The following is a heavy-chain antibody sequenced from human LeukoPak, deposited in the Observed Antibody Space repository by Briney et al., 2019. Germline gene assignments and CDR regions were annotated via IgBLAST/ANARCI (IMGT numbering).Heavy chain of an antibody. CDR3: TPVMVEDRGF. CDR1: GFIFNKAW. V-gene: IGHV3-15*01. Sequence: SLKLSCAASGFIFNKAWMNWVRQAPGKGPGWGGRIKSKNDGGTADYGSPVKGRFTISRDDSKNTLYLQMNSLIGDDTAIYYCTPVMVEDRGFWGQGTLVTVSS. J-gene: IGHJ4*02. D-gene: IGHD2-15*01. CDR2: IKSKNDGGTA.